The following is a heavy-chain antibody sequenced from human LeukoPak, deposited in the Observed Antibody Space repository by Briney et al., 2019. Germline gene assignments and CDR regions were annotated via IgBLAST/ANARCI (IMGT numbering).Heavy chain of an antibody. CDR3: ARDAGHQLSRRNYYAMDV. CDR2: IYYGGST. J-gene: IGHJ6*02. V-gene: IGHV4-59*12. D-gene: IGHD2-2*01. Sequence: SETLSPTCTVSGGSISSYYWSWIRQPPGKGLEWIGSIYYGGSTYYNSSLKSRVTISVDISKNHFSLKVSPVTAADTAVYYCARDAGHQLSRRNYYAMDVWGQGTTVTVSS. CDR1: GGSISSYY.